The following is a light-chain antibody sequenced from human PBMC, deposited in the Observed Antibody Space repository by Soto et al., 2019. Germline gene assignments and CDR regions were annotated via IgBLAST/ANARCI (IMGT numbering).Light chain of an antibody. V-gene: IGKV3-20*01. Sequence: EIVLTQSPGTLSLSPGERATLSCRASQSVSSTYLAWYQQKPGQAPRLLIYGTSSRATGIPDRFSGSGSGTDFTLTISRLEPEDFAMYYCQQFATFGGGTKVEIK. CDR1: QSVSSTY. CDR2: GTS. J-gene: IGKJ4*01. CDR3: QQFAT.